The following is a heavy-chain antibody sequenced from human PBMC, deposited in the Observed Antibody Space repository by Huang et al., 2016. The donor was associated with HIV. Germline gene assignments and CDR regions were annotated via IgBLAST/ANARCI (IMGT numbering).Heavy chain of an antibody. CDR2: IRQDESEK. CDR3: ATKTAAMDI. Sequence: VESGGRLVQPGGSIRLSCVGSTFRFGAYWMSWVRQSPGKGLEWVANIRQDESEKYEVDSVKGRFNISRDNVKKVVFLEMNNVRIEDTATYFCATKTAAMDIWGQGTTVTVS. J-gene: IGHJ6*02. V-gene: IGHV3-7*03. CDR1: TFRFGAYW. D-gene: IGHD1-7*01.